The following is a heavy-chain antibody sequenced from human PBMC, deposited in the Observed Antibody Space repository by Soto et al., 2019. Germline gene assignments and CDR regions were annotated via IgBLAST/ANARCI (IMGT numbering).Heavy chain of an antibody. V-gene: IGHV1-2*04. J-gene: IGHJ5*02. CDR2: INPNSGGT. Sequence: ASVKVSCKASGYTFTGYYMHWVRQAPGQGLEWMGWINPNSGGTNYAQKFQGWVTMTRDTSISTAYMELSRLRSDDTAVYYCARENTYYDFWSGPNWFDPWGQGTLVTVS. CDR1: GYTFTGYY. CDR3: ARENTYYDFWSGPNWFDP. D-gene: IGHD3-3*01.